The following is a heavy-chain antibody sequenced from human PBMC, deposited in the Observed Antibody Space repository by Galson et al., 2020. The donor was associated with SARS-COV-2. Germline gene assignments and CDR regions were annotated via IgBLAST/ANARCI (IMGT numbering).Heavy chain of an antibody. CDR1: GFSLSTSGMC. CDR3: ARDGLLSPYYSYGMDV. Sequence: SGPTLVKPPQTLTLTCTFSGFSLSTSGMCVSWIRQPPGKALEWLALLDWDDDKYYSTSLKTRLTIAKDTSKNQVVLTITNMDPVDTATYYGARDGLLSPYYSYGMDVWGQGTTVTVSS. V-gene: IGHV2-70*01. CDR2: LDWDDDK. J-gene: IGHJ6*02. D-gene: IGHD2-2*01.